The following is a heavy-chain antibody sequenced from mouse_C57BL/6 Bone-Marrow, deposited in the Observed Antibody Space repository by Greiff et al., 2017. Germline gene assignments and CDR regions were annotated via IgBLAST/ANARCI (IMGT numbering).Heavy chain of an antibody. J-gene: IGHJ3*01. CDR1: GYTFTSYG. V-gene: IGHV1-81*01. CDR3: ARSSYYYGSSFFAY. CDR2: IYPRSGNT. Sequence: QVQLQQSGAELARPGASVKLSCKASGYTFTSYGISWVKQRTGQGLEWIGEIYPRSGNTYYNEKFKGKATLTADKSSSTAYMALRSLTSADSAVDFWARSSYYYGSSFFAYWGQGTLVTVSA. D-gene: IGHD1-1*01.